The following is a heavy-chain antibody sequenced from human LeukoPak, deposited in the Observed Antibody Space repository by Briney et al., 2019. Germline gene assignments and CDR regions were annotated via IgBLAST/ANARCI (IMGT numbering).Heavy chain of an antibody. J-gene: IGHJ4*02. CDR3: AKHGFGVPEGY. CDR1: GFTFSSYD. D-gene: IGHD3-10*01. Sequence: GGSLRLSCAASGFTFSSYDIHWVRQAPGKGLEWVSGIGTAGEIYYPGSVKGRFTISRENAKNSLYLQMNSLRAEDTAVYYCAKHGFGVPEGYWGQGTLVTVSS. V-gene: IGHV3-13*01. CDR2: IGTAGEI.